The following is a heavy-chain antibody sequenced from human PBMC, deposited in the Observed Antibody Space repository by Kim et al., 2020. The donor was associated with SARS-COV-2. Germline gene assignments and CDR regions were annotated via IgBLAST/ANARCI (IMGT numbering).Heavy chain of an antibody. CDR1: GYTFTSYD. V-gene: IGHV1-8*01. Sequence: ASVKVSCKASGYTFTSYDINWVRQATGQGLEWMGWMNPNSGNTGYAQKFQGRVTMTRNTSISTAYMELSSLRSEDTAVYYCARVMLAFSGSYDPDDAFDIWGQGTMVTVSS. CDR3: ARVMLAFSGSYDPDDAFDI. CDR2: MNPNSGNT. J-gene: IGHJ3*02. D-gene: IGHD1-26*01.